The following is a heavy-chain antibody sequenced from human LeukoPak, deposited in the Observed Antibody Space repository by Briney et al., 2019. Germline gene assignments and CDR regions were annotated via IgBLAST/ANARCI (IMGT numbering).Heavy chain of an antibody. V-gene: IGHV1-69*04. CDR1: GYTFTGYY. D-gene: IGHD3-10*01. CDR2: IIPILDLA. CDR3: ARDEFGDYASGSYYNA. Sequence: GASVKVSCKASGYTFTGYYMHWVRQAPGQGLEWMGRIIPILDLANYAQKFQGRVTITADRSTSTAYMELSSLRPEDTAIYYCARDEFGDYASGSYYNAWGQGTLVTVSS. J-gene: IGHJ4*02.